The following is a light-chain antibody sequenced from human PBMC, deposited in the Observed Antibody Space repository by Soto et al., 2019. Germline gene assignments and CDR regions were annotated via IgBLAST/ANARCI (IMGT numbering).Light chain of an antibody. CDR2: AAS. Sequence: EIVLTQSPGTLSLSPADRATLSCRASETVTGKYLAWYQQKVGQAPRLLIFAASSRATGIPDRFSGSGSGTDFTLTISRLEPEDFAMYFCQQYSSPPQTFGQGTKVDIK. CDR3: QQYSSPPQT. CDR1: ETVTGKY. J-gene: IGKJ1*01. V-gene: IGKV3-20*01.